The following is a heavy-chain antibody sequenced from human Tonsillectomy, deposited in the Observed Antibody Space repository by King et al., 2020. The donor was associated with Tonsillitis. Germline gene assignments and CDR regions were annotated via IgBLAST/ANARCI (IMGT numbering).Heavy chain of an antibody. Sequence: QLQESGPGLVKPSETLSLTCTVSGGSISSYYWSWIRQPPGKGLEWIGYIYYSGSTNYNPSLKSRVTISVDTSKNQFSLKVTSVTAADTATYYCARVHRGGWWYFDLWGRGTLVTVSS. CDR1: GGSISSYY. D-gene: IGHD6-19*01. CDR2: IYYSGST. V-gene: IGHV4-59*01. J-gene: IGHJ2*01. CDR3: ARVHRGGWWYFDL.